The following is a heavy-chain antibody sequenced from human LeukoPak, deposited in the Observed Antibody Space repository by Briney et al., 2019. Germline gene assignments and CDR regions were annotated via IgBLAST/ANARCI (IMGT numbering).Heavy chain of an antibody. J-gene: IGHJ3*02. CDR2: INHSGST. V-gene: IGHV4-34*01. Sequence: SETLSLTCAVYGGSFSGYYWGWIRQPPGKGLEWIGEINHSGSTNYIPSLKSRVTISVDTSKNQFSLKLSSVTAADTAVYYCARGRRGGWHLGAFDIRGQGTMVTVSS. CDR1: GGSFSGYY. D-gene: IGHD6-19*01. CDR3: ARGRRGGWHLGAFDI.